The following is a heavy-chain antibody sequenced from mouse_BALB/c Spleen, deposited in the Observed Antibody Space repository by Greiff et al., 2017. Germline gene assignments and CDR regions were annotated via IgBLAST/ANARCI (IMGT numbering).Heavy chain of an antibody. J-gene: IGHJ3*01. CDR3: VRVDGRGFAY. CDR2: IWTGGGT. Sequence: VQLVESGPGLVAPSQSLSITCTVSGFSLTSYDISWIRQPPGKGLEWLGVIWTGGGTNYNSAFMSRLSISKDNSKSQVFLKMNSLQTDDTAIYYCVRVDGRGFAYWGQGTLVTVSA. CDR1: GFSLTSYD. V-gene: IGHV2-9-2*01. D-gene: IGHD2-3*01.